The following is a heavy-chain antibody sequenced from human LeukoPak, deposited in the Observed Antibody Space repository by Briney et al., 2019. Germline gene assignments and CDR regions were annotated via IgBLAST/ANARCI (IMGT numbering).Heavy chain of an antibody. J-gene: IGHJ3*02. V-gene: IGHV3-23*01. CDR1: GFTFSNYA. D-gene: IGHD3-16*02. Sequence: GGSLRLSCAASGFTFSNYAMSWVRQAPGKGLEWVSAISGSASSTYHADSVKGRFTISRDNSKNTLYLQMNSLRAEDTAVYYCARDLSAGRDAFDIWGQGTMVTVSS. CDR3: ARDLSAGRDAFDI. CDR2: ISGSASST.